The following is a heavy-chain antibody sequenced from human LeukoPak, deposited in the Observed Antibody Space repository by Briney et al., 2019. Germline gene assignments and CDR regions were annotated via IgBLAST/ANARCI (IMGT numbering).Heavy chain of an antibody. Sequence: GGSLRLSCAASGFTVSSNFMSWVRPAPGKGLECVSVIYIDGKTFYAESVKGRFTISRDNSKNTLYLQMNSLRPEDTAVYYCAREGRYDILTAYYPLNNWGRGARVTVSS. CDR1: GFTVSSNF. V-gene: IGHV3-66*02. J-gene: IGHJ4*02. CDR2: IYIDGKT. CDR3: AREGRYDILTAYYPLNN. D-gene: IGHD3-9*01.